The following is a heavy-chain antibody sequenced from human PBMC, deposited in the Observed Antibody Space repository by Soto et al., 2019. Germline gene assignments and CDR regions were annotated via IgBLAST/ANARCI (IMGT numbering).Heavy chain of an antibody. CDR2: IRSKANSYAT. CDR1: GFTFSGSA. Sequence: GGSLRLSSAASGFTFSGSAMHWVPQASGKGLEWVGRIRSKANSYATAYAASVKGRVTISRDDSKNTAYLHMNSLKTEDTAVYYCSRSANLYSRTDYYYYGMDVWGQGTPVTVSS. D-gene: IGHD6-13*01. V-gene: IGHV3-73*01. CDR3: SRSANLYSRTDYYYYGMDV. J-gene: IGHJ6*02.